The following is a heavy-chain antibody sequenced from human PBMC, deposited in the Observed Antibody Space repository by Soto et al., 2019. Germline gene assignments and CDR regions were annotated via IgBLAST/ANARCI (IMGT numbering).Heavy chain of an antibody. J-gene: IGHJ4*02. CDR3: ARGSGIVALPGELEDVKYDY. Sequence: QVQLQQWGAGLVKPSETLSLSCAVYGQSVSGHSWAWMRQPPGKGLEWIGEINESGSTYYNPSLKSRVTISTDTSKNQFSLKLSSVSAADTAAYFCARGSGIVALPGELEDVKYDYWGQGTLVNVSS. CDR2: INESGST. CDR1: GQSVSGHS. V-gene: IGHV4-34*01. D-gene: IGHD1-1*01.